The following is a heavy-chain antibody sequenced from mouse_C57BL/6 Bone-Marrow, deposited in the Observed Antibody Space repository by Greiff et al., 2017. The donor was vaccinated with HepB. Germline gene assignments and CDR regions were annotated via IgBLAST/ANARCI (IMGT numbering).Heavy chain of an antibody. D-gene: IGHD2-4*01. CDR3: ARGMVDYEGAMDY. V-gene: IGHV1-81*01. CDR1: GYTFTSYG. J-gene: IGHJ4*01. Sequence: QVQLQQSGAELARPGASVKLSCKASGYTFTSYGISWVKQRTGQGLEWIARIYPGSGNTYYNEKFKGKATLTAEKSSSTAYMQRSSLTSEDSAVYVCARGMVDYEGAMDYWGQGTSVTVSS. CDR2: IYPGSGNT.